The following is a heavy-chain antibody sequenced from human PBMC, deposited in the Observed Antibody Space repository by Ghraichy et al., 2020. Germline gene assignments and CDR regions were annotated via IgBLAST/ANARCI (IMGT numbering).Heavy chain of an antibody. CDR1: GGSVSSGSYY. D-gene: IGHD3-16*02. V-gene: IGHV4-61*01. CDR2: IYYSGST. CDR3: ARVRGYDYVWGSYRPTYAVFDY. Sequence: SETLSLTCTVSGGSVSSGSYYWSWIRQPPGKGLEWIGYIYYSGSTNYNPSLKSRVTISVDTSKNQFSLKLSSVTAADTAVYYCARVRGYDYVWGSYRPTYAVFDYWGQGTLVTVSS. J-gene: IGHJ4*02.